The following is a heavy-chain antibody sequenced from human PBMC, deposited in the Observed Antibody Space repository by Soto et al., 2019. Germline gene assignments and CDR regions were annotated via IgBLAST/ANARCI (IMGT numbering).Heavy chain of an antibody. D-gene: IGHD6-19*01. CDR2: ISTSGTT. Sequence: SETLSLTCTVSGASISSYFWTWIRQPAGKGLDWIGRISTSGTTNYNPSLKSRVTMSVDTSKNHFSLNLSSVTAANTAVYYCAREAGPDRWFDPWGQGTLVTVSS. CDR3: AREAGPDRWFDP. CDR1: GASISSYF. V-gene: IGHV4-4*07. J-gene: IGHJ5*02.